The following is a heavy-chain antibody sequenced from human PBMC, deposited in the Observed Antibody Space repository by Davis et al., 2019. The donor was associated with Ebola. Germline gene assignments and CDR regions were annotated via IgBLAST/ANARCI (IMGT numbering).Heavy chain of an antibody. V-gene: IGHV3-48*02. J-gene: IGHJ4*02. D-gene: IGHD3-22*01. CDR3: ARDFHPWGVVVIYGPYYFDY. CDR2: ISSSSSTI. Sequence: PSETLSLTCAVYGGSFSGYYWSWVRQPPGKGLEWVSYISSSSSTIYYADSVKGRFTISRDNAKNSLYLQMNSLRDEDTAVYYCARDFHPWGVVVIYGPYYFDYWGQGTLVTVSS. CDR1: GGSFSGYY.